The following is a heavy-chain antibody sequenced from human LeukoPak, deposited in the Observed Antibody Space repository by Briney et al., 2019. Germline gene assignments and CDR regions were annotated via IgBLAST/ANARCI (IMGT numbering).Heavy chain of an antibody. CDR1: GGTSNSHA. J-gene: IGHJ4*02. V-gene: IGHV1-69*04. CDR3: ATTNDGGGYQWGDFFDF. CDR2: IIPNLGTT. D-gene: IGHD3-22*01. Sequence: SVKASCKASGGTSNSHAISWVRQAPGQGLEWMGRIIPNLGTTNRAQNFQDRVTLTADKSTNTAYMELTSLTSDDTAVYYCATTNDGGGYQWGDFFDFWGQGTLVTVSS.